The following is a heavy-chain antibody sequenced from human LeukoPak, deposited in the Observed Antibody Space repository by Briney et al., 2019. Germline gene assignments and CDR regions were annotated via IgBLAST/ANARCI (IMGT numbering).Heavy chain of an antibody. J-gene: IGHJ4*02. CDR1: GFTFSDYY. CDR3: ATSTIFGVVTPYYFDY. Sequence: GGSLRLSCAASGFTFSDYYMSWIRQAPGKGLEWVSYISSSGSTIYYADSVKGRFTISRDNAKNSLYLQMNSLRAEDTAVYYCATSTIFGVVTPYYFDYWGQGTLVTVSS. CDR2: ISSSGSTI. V-gene: IGHV3-11*04. D-gene: IGHD3-3*01.